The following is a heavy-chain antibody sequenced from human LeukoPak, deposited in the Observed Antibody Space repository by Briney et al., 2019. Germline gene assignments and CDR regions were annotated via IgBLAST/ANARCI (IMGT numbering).Heavy chain of an antibody. CDR2: VYYNGNT. V-gene: IGHV4-59*01. D-gene: IGHD3-3*01. CDR1: GGSISSYY. J-gene: IGHJ4*02. CDR3: ARGDYDFWSGNWRFDT. Sequence: SETLSLTCTVSGGSISSYYWSWIRQPPGRGPGYIGNVYYNGNTNYNPSLKSRVAISVDASKNQFSLKVDSVTTADTAVYYCARGDYDFWSGNWRFDTWGQGTLVTVSS.